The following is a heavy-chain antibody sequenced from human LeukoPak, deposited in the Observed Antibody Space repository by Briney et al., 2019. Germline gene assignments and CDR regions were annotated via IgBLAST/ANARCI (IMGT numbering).Heavy chain of an antibody. CDR2: IKEDGTET. V-gene: IGHV3-7*03. CDR3: AKEGRSLQTY. CDR1: GFMFSSNW. J-gene: IGHJ4*02. D-gene: IGHD5-24*01. Sequence: GGSLRLSCAASGFMFSSNWMSWVRLAPGKGLEWVANIKEDGTETYYVDSVKGRFTISRDNGKKSLYLQMNSLRVEDTAVYYCAKEGRSLQTYWGQGTLVTVSS.